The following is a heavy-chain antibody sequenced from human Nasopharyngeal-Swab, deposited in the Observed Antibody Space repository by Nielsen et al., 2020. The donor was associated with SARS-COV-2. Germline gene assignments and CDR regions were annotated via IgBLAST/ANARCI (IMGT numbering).Heavy chain of an antibody. Sequence: SETLSLTCTVSGDSVSLYYWSWIRQPPGKGLEWIGYIHYSGNSNYTPSLKSRVTISVDTSKNQFSLKLTSVTAADTAVYYCAKDEAEWLPVYWGQGTLVTVSS. D-gene: IGHD5-12*01. CDR2: IHYSGNS. J-gene: IGHJ4*02. CDR3: AKDEAEWLPVY. V-gene: IGHV4-59*08. CDR1: GDSVSLYY.